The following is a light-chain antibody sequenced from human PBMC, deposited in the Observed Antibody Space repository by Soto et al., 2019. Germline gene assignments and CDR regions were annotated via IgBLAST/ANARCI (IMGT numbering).Light chain of an antibody. CDR1: SSDGGGYNY. J-gene: IGLJ1*01. CDR2: DVS. Sequence: QSVLTQPASVSGSPGQSIAISCTGTSSDGGGYNYVSWYQQHPGKAPKLMIYDVSNRPSGISTRFSGSTSGTTASRTISGLQAEDEADYYCCSYTTSSTYVLGTGTKVTVL. V-gene: IGLV2-14*03. CDR3: CSYTTSSTYV.